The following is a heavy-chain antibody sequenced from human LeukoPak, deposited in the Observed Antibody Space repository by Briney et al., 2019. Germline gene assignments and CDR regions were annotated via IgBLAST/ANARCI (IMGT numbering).Heavy chain of an antibody. J-gene: IGHJ6*03. D-gene: IGHD4-11*01. Sequence: SETLSLTCTVSGGSISSSSYYWGWIRQPPGKGLGWIGSIYYSGSTYYNPSLKSRVTISVDTSENHFSLKLSSVTAADTAVYYCARDGGYSNPYYYYYYYMDFWGKGTTVTVSS. V-gene: IGHV4-39*07. CDR1: GGSISSSSYY. CDR2: IYYSGST. CDR3: ARDGGYSNPYYYYYYYMDF.